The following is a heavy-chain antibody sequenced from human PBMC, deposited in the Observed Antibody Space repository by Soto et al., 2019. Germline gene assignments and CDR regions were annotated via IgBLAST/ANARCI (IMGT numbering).Heavy chain of an antibody. CDR2: IYDSGNT. Sequence: SETLSLTCTVSGGSISNYYWSWVRQPPGKGLEWIGYIYDSGNTNYAQKLQGRVTMTTDTSTSTAYMELRSLRSDDTAVYYCARDLTGTPVYWGQGTLVTVSS. D-gene: IGHD3-9*01. J-gene: IGHJ4*02. CDR1: GGSISNYY. CDR3: ARDLTGTPVY. V-gene: IGHV4-59*01.